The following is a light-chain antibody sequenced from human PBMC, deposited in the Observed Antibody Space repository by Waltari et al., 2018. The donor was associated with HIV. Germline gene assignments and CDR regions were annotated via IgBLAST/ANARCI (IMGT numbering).Light chain of an antibody. CDR1: NRHVQSSNL. J-gene: IGLJ2*01. V-gene: IGLV2-23*02. CDR2: EVS. CDR3: CSYAGSSTVV. Sequence: QSALTQPASVSGSRGNVHTISCHGPNRHVQSSNLVSCYQQHPGKAPKLMIYEVSKRPSGVSNRFSGSKSGNTASLTSSGLQAEDEADYYCCSYAGSSTVVFGGGTKLTVL.